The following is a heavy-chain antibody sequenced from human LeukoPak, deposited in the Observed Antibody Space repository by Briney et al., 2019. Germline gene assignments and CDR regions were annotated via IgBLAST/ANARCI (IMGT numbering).Heavy chain of an antibody. CDR3: ARRSGALSLDY. D-gene: IGHD1-1*01. J-gene: IGHJ4*02. CDR2: INSDGRST. CDR1: GFIFSDYW. Sequence: GRSLRLSCVASGFIFSDYWMHWVRQAAGKGLVWVSRINSDGRSTSDADSVKGRFTISRDNAKNTVYLQMNSLRAEDTAVYYCARRSGALSLDYWGQGTLVTVSS. V-gene: IGHV3-74*01.